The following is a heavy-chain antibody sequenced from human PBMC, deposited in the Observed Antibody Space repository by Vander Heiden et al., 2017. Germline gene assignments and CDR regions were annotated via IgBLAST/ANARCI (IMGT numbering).Heavy chain of an antibody. CDR3: AKDLKSGYVFTGFYYGMDV. J-gene: IGHJ6*02. Sequence: QVQLVESGGGVVQPGRSLRLSCAASGFTFSSYGMHWVRQAPGKGLAGVAVIWYDGNNYFYADSVKGRFTIPRENSKNKVYLQMDRPGAEDTAVDYCAKDLKSGYVFTGFYYGMDVWGQGTTVTVSS. CDR1: GFTFSSYG. D-gene: IGHD5-12*01. V-gene: IGHV3-33*06. CDR2: IWYDGNNY.